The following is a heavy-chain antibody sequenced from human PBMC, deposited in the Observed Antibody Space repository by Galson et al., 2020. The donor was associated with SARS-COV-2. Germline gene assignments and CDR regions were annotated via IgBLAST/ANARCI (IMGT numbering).Heavy chain of an antibody. CDR3: ATGPGEAVAGWFDP. CDR2: FDPEDGET. V-gene: IGHV1-24*01. CDR1: GFTFTSYG. J-gene: IGHJ5*02. D-gene: IGHD6-19*01. Sequence: GESLKIPCYASGFTFTSYGISLVRQAPGQGLEVTGGFDPEDGETIHAQKFQGRVTMTEDTSTDTAYMELSSLRSEDTAVYYCATGPGEAVAGWFDPWGQGTLVTVSS.